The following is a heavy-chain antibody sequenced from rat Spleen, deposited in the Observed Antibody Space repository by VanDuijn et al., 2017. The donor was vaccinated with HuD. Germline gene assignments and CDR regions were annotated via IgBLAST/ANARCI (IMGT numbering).Heavy chain of an antibody. D-gene: IGHD1-11*01. CDR2: IWGDGST. CDR3: TRSYGGYSQHWFTY. Sequence: QVQLKESGPGLVQPSQTLSLTCTVTGFSPISNSVHWVRQPPGKGLEWMGGIWGDGSTHYNSALKSRLSISRDTSKSQFFLKMNSLQTDDTAIYCCTRSYGGYSQHWFTYWGQGTLVTVSS. CDR1: GFSPISNS. V-gene: IGHV2-1*01. J-gene: IGHJ3*01.